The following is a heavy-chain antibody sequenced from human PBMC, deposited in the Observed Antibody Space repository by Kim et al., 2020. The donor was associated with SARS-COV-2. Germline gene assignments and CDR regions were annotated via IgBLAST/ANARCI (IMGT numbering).Heavy chain of an antibody. D-gene: IGHD6-25*01. Sequence: SPSFQGRVTSSADKSIRTAYLQWSSLKASDTAMYYCARRAYSSAHYGMDVWGQGTTVTVSS. J-gene: IGHJ6*02. V-gene: IGHV5-51*01. CDR3: ARRAYSSAHYGMDV.